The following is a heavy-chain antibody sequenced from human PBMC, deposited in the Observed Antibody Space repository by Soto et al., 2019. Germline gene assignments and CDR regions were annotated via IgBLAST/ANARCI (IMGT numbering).Heavy chain of an antibody. CDR1: GYTFTSYA. Sequence: QVQLVQSGAEVKKPGASVKVSCKASGYTFTSYAMHWVRQAPGQRLEWMGWINAGNGNTKYSQKFQGRVTITRDTSASTADMELSSLRSEDTAVYYCARALLWFGEPSDSDYYYYYYMDVWGKGTTVTVSS. D-gene: IGHD3-10*01. V-gene: IGHV1-3*01. CDR2: INAGNGNT. CDR3: ARALLWFGEPSDSDYYYYYYMDV. J-gene: IGHJ6*03.